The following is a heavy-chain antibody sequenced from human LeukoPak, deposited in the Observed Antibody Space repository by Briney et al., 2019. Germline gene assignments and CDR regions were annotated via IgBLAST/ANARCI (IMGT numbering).Heavy chain of an antibody. CDR2: ISGSGGST. J-gene: IGHJ4*02. V-gene: IGHV3-23*01. CDR3: AKDRNRVGYFDY. CDR1: GFTFSSYA. D-gene: IGHD1-14*01. Sequence: GGSLRLSCAASGFTFSSYAMSWVRQAPGKELEWVSAISGSGGSTYYADSVKGRFTISRDNSKNTLYLQMNSLRAEDTAVYYCAKDRNRVGYFDYWGQGTLVTVSS.